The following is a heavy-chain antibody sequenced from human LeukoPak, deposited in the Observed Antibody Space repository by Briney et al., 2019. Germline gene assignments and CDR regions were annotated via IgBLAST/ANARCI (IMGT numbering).Heavy chain of an antibody. J-gene: IGHJ4*02. CDR1: GFTFSNYF. D-gene: IGHD6-19*01. CDR3: AKVWDSSGWTWIDY. Sequence: GGSLRLSCAASGFTFSNYFMHWVRHAPGKGLVWVSRINSDGSSTNYADSVKGRFTISRDNAKNTLYLQMNSLRAEDTAVYYCAKVWDSSGWTWIDYWGQGTLVTVSS. CDR2: INSDGSST. V-gene: IGHV3-74*01.